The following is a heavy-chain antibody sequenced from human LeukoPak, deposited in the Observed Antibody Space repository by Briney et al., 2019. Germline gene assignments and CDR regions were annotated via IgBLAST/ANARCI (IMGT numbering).Heavy chain of an antibody. CDR3: ARGGYSYDLYYFDH. D-gene: IGHD5-18*01. J-gene: IGHJ4*02. CDR2: ISAYNGNT. CDR1: GYTFTSYG. Sequence: ASVKVSCKASGYTFTSYGISWVRQAPGQGLEWMGWISAYNGNTNYAQKFQGRVTITADESTSTAYMELSSLRSEDTAVYYCARGGYSYDLYYFDHWGQGTLVTVSS. V-gene: IGHV1-18*01.